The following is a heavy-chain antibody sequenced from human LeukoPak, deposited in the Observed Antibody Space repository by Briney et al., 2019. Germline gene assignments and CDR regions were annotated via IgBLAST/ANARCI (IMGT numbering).Heavy chain of an antibody. D-gene: IGHD3-10*01. CDR3: AGNYYGSGSYYSEDRY. CDR1: GGSISSGSYY. Sequence: SQTLSLTCTVSGGSISSGSYYWSWIRQPAGKGLEWIGRIYTSGSTNYNPSLKSRVTISVDTSKKQFSLKLSSVTAADTAVYYCAGNYYGSGSYYSEDRYWGQGTLVTVSS. V-gene: IGHV4-61*02. J-gene: IGHJ4*02. CDR2: IYTSGST.